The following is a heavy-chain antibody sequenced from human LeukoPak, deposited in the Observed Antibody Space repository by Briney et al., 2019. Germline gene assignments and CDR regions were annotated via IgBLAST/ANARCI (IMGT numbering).Heavy chain of an antibody. CDR2: ISGSGDYT. CDR1: GFTFSSYA. Sequence: PGGSLRLFCAASGFTFSSYAMSWVRQAPGKGLEWVSGISGSGDYTYYADSMKGRFTISRDNSKNTLYLQMNSLRAEDTAVYYCAKVEPPGYCYYWGQGTLVTVSS. CDR3: AKVEPPGYCYY. V-gene: IGHV3-23*01. J-gene: IGHJ4*02. D-gene: IGHD2-15*01.